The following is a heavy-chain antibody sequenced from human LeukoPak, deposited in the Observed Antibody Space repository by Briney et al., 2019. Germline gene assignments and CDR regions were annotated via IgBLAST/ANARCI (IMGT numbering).Heavy chain of an antibody. CDR3: AREHYVWGSSPFDY. J-gene: IGHJ4*02. V-gene: IGHV3-23*01. CDR1: GFTFRNFA. Sequence: GGSLRLSCAASGFTFRNFAMAWVRQAPGKRLEWVSSITDTGDATGYTESVKGRFTISRDNSKGTVWLQMNSLRAEDTAVYYCAREHYVWGSSPFDYWGQGTLVTVSS. D-gene: IGHD3-16*01. CDR2: ITDTGDAT.